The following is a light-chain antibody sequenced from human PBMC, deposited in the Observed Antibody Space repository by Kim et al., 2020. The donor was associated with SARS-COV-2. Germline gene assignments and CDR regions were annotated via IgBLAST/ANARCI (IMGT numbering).Light chain of an antibody. J-gene: IGKJ1*01. Sequence: AIQLTQSPSSLSASVGDRVTITCRASQGISSALAWYQQKPGKAPKLLIYDASSLERGVPSRFSGSGSGTDFTLTISSLQPEDFATYYCQQFISYPWTFGQGTKVDIK. CDR1: QGISSA. CDR3: QQFISYPWT. CDR2: DAS. V-gene: IGKV1-13*02.